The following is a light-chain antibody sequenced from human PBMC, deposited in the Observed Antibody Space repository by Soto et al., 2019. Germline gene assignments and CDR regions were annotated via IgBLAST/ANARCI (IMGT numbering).Light chain of an antibody. CDR3: QKYNNWPLG. CDR2: GAS. Sequence: EIVMTQSPATLSTSPGQRATLSCRASQSVKGNLAWYQQKPGQAHRLLIYGASTRATSIPDRFSGSGSDIKINITISSEQSVDFAVYHCQKYNNWPLGVGGGTKVEIK. J-gene: IGKJ4*01. V-gene: IGKV3-15*01. CDR1: QSVKGN.